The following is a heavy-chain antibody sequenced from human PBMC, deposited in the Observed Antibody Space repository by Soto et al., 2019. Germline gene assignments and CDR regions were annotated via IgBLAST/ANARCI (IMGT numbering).Heavy chain of an antibody. CDR2: IYPGDSDT. CDR1: GYSFTSYW. D-gene: IGHD2-2*01. J-gene: IGHJ5*02. V-gene: IGHV5-51*01. CDR3: ARLGNCSSASCAWGWFDP. Sequence: GESLKISCKGSGYSFTSYWIGWVRQMPGKGLEWMGIIYPGDSDTRYSPSFQGQVTISAAKSISTAYLQWSRQKASDTAMYYCARLGNCSSASCAWGWFDPWGQGTLVTVSS.